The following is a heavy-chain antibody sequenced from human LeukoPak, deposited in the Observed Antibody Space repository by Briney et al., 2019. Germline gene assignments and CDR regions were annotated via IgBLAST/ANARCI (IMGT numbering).Heavy chain of an antibody. CDR1: GGTFSSYA. J-gene: IGHJ4*02. Sequence: VASVKVSCKASGGTFSSYAISWVRQAPGQGLEWMGRIIPILGIANYAQKFQGRVTITADKSTSTAYMELSSLRSEDTAVYYCAREEVPGSITMFRGDYWGQGTLVTVSS. CDR2: IIPILGIA. CDR3: AREEVPGSITMFRGDY. V-gene: IGHV1-69*04. D-gene: IGHD3-10*01.